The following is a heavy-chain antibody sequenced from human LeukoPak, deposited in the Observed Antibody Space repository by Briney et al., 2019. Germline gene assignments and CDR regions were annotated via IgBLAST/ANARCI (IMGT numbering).Heavy chain of an antibody. Sequence: SETLSLTCTVSGGSISSYYWSWIRQPPGKGLEWIGYIYYSGSTNYNPSLKSRVTISADTSKNQFPLKLSSVTAADTAVYYCASGNYGDYVPGWDYWGQGALVTVSS. CDR2: IYYSGST. CDR1: GGSISSYY. D-gene: IGHD4-17*01. V-gene: IGHV4-59*08. CDR3: ASGNYGDYVPGWDY. J-gene: IGHJ4*02.